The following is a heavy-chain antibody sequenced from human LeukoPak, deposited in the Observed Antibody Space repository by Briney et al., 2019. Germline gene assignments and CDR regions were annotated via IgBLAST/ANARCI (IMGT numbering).Heavy chain of an antibody. CDR3: ARAPSEIGGYYPEYFRH. J-gene: IGHJ1*01. V-gene: IGHV3-74*01. CDR1: GFTFSTYW. Sequence: GGPLRLSCAASGFTFSTYWMHWVRQAPGKGLVWVSRIKSDGSTNYADSVKGRFTISRDNAKTTVSLQMNSLRPEDTGVYYCARAPSEIGGYYPEYFRHWGQGTLVTVSS. D-gene: IGHD3-22*01. CDR2: IKSDGST.